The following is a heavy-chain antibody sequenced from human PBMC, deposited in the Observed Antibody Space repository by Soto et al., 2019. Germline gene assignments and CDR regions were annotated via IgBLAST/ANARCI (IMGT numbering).Heavy chain of an antibody. Sequence: GGSLRLSCAASGFTFSSYAMHWVRQAPGKGLEWVAVISYDGSNKYYADSVKGRFTISRDNSKNTLYLQMNSLRAEDTAVYYCARNFGYCSGGSCYGRYYYYGMDVWGQGTTVTVSS. CDR1: GFTFSSYA. J-gene: IGHJ6*02. CDR3: ARNFGYCSGGSCYGRYYYYGMDV. V-gene: IGHV3-30-3*01. D-gene: IGHD2-15*01. CDR2: ISYDGSNK.